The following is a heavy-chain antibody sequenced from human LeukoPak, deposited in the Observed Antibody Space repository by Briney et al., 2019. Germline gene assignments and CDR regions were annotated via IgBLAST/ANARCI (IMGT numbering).Heavy chain of an antibody. Sequence: SETLSLTCTVSGGSISSYYWSWIRQPPGKGLEWIGYIYYSGSTNYNPSLKSRVTISVDTSKNQFSLKLSSVIAADTAVYYCARHGRDGYNYEWYFDLWGRGTLVTVSS. V-gene: IGHV4-59*08. J-gene: IGHJ2*01. D-gene: IGHD5-24*01. CDR3: ARHGRDGYNYEWYFDL. CDR2: IYYSGST. CDR1: GGSISSYY.